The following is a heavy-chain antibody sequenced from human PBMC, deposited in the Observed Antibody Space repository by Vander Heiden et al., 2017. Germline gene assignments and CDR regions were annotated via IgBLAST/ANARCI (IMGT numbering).Heavy chain of an antibody. V-gene: IGHV4-39*01. Sequence: QLHLQESGPGLVKPSETLSLTCTDSGASIASSGYFWGWIRQPPGKGLEWIGSIYYTGTSYYSPSLQTRLSMSVDTSKNQFSLNLSSVTAADTAVFYCVRGRKTYYFVDWGQGILVTVSS. CDR3: VRGRKTYYFVD. CDR1: GASIASSGYF. CDR2: IYYTGTS. J-gene: IGHJ4*02. D-gene: IGHD3-10*02.